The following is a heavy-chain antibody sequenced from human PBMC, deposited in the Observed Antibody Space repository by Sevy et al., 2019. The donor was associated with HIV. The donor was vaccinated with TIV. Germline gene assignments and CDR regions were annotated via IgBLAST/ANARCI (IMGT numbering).Heavy chain of an antibody. Sequence: GGSLRLSCEGSGFTFRSYEMNWVRQAPGKGLEWISYIYTSGSPIYYSDSVRGRFTISRDDAKNSQYLQMDDLRVDDTATYYGARKVGYYYYYGMDVWGQGTMVTVSS. V-gene: IGHV3-48*03. CDR2: IYTSGSPI. J-gene: IGHJ6*02. CDR1: GFTFRSYE. CDR3: ARKVGYYYYYGMDV.